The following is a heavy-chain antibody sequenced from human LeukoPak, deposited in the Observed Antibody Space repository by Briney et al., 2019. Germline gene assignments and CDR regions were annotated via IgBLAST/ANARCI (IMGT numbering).Heavy chain of an antibody. D-gene: IGHD3-22*01. CDR1: GGTFSSYA. V-gene: IGHV1-69*05. CDR2: IIPIFGTA. Sequence: SVKVSCKSSGGTFSSYAISWVRQAPGQGLEWMGRIIPIFGTANYAQKFQGRVTITTDESTSTAYMELSSLRSEDTAVYYCAGSYYDSSGYFWFDPWGQGTLVTVSS. CDR3: AGSYYDSSGYFWFDP. J-gene: IGHJ5*02.